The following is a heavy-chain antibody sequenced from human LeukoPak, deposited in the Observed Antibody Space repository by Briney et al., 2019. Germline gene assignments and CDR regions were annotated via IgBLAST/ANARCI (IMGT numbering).Heavy chain of an antibody. CDR1: GFTFADYG. CDR2: INWNGGST. Sequence: GGSLRLSCAASGFTFADYGMSWVRQAPGKGLEWVSGINWNGGSTGYADSVKGRLTISRDNPKNSLYLQMNSLRAEDTALYYCARSNIDIVATYAFDIWGQGTMVTVSS. J-gene: IGHJ3*02. D-gene: IGHD5-12*01. CDR3: ARSNIDIVATYAFDI. V-gene: IGHV3-20*04.